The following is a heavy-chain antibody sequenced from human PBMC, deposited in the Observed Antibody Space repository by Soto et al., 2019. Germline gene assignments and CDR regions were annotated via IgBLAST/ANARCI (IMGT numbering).Heavy chain of an antibody. Sequence: ASVKVSCKASGGTFSSYAISWVRQAPGQGLEWMGGIIPIFGTANYAQKFQGRVTITADESTSTAYMELSSLRSEDTAVYYCARVGVAAAGTGDSSAAFDIWGQGAMVTVSS. CDR2: IIPIFGTA. D-gene: IGHD6-13*01. CDR3: ARVGVAAAGTGDSSAAFDI. CDR1: GGTFSSYA. J-gene: IGHJ3*02. V-gene: IGHV1-69*13.